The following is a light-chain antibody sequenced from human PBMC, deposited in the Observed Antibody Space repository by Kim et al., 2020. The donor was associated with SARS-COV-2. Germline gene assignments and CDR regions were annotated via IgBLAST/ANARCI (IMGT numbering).Light chain of an antibody. CDR3: QQCSNWPPT. J-gene: IGKJ3*01. Sequence: GRSLLSSARRQGGSNFLGWYQQKPGQAPRLLIYDASNRANGIPDRFSGSGSGTDFTLTISRLEPEDFAVYYCQQCSNWPPTFGPGTKVDIK. CDR1: QGGSNF. CDR2: DAS. V-gene: IGKV3-11*01.